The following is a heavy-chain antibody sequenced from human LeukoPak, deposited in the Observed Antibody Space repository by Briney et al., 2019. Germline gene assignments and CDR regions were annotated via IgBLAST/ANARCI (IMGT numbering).Heavy chain of an antibody. Sequence: SETLSLTCTVSGGSISSYYWSCIRQPPGKGLEWIGYIYYSGSTNFNPSLKSRVTISVDTSKNQFSLKLSSVTAADTAVYYCARAGYFDWTFDYWGQGTLVTVSS. CDR2: IYYSGST. CDR1: GGSISSYY. V-gene: IGHV4-59*01. CDR3: ARAGYFDWTFDY. D-gene: IGHD3-9*01. J-gene: IGHJ4*02.